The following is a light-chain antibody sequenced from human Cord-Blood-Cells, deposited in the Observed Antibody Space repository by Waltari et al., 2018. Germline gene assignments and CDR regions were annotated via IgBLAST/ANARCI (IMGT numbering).Light chain of an antibody. Sequence: QSALTQTASVSGSPGQSITISCTETSSDLGGYNYVSWYQQHAGKAPQLMIYDVSKRPSGVSNRFSASKSGNTASLTISGLQAEDEADYYCSSYTSGSTWVFGGGTKLTVL. CDR2: DVS. V-gene: IGLV2-14*01. J-gene: IGLJ3*02. CDR1: SSDLGGYNY. CDR3: SSYTSGSTWV.